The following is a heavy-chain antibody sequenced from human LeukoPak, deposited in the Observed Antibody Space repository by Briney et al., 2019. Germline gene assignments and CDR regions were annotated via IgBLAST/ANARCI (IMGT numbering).Heavy chain of an antibody. CDR1: GYTFTSYY. Sequence: ASVKVSCKASGYTFTSYYMHWVRQAPGQGLEWMGIINPSGGSTSYAQKFQGRVTITADESTSTAYMELSSLRSEDTAVYYCVGAYSGVRSLIDAFDIWGQGTMVTVSS. CDR3: VGAYSGVRSLIDAFDI. J-gene: IGHJ3*02. V-gene: IGHV1-46*01. D-gene: IGHD3-10*01. CDR2: INPSGGST.